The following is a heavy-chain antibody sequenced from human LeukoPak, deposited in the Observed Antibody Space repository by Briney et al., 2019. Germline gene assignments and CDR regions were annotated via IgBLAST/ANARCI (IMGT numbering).Heavy chain of an antibody. CDR1: GGSISSYY. Sequence: ETLSLTCTVSGGSISSYYWSWIRQPPGKRLEWIGYIYYSGSTNYNPSLKSRVTISVDTSKNQFSLKLSSVTAEDTAVYYCASTYYYDSSGYFVYWGQGTLVTVSS. CDR3: ASTYYYDSSGYFVY. J-gene: IGHJ4*02. D-gene: IGHD3-22*01. V-gene: IGHV4-59*01. CDR2: IYYSGST.